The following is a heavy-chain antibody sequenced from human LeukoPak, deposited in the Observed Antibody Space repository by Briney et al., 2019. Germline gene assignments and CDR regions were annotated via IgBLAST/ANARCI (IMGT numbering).Heavy chain of an antibody. CDR2: ISYDGSNK. CDR3: ASSSGSYCIFQH. CDR1: GFTFSSYA. V-gene: IGHV3-30-3*01. Sequence: PGGSLRLSCAASGFTFSSYAMHWVRQAPGKGLEWVAVISYDGSNKYYADSVKGRFTISRDNSKNTLYLQMNSLRAECTAVYYCASSSGSYCIFQHWGQGTLVTVSS. J-gene: IGHJ1*01. D-gene: IGHD1-26*01.